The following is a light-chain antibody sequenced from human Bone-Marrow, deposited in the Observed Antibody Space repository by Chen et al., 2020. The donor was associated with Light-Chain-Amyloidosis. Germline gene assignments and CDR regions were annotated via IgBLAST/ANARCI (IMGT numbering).Light chain of an antibody. V-gene: IGKV3-20*01. Sequence: EIVLTQSPGTLSLSPGEGANLSCRARQTISSNYLTWYQQKFGQAPRLLIYGSSSRATGIPDRFTGSGSGTDSTLTINRLEPEDFAMYYCQQYGTSPLTFGGGTKVEIK. CDR2: GSS. J-gene: IGKJ4*01. CDR3: QQYGTSPLT. CDR1: QTISSNY.